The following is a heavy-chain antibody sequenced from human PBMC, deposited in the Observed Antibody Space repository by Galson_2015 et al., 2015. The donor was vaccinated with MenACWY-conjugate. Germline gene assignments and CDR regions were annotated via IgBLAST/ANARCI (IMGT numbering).Heavy chain of an antibody. CDR2: ISGKNENT. CDR1: GYMFTSYG. Sequence: SVKVSCKASGYMFTSYGISWVRQAPGQGLEWIGRISGKNENTKYAQKFQDRVAVTTAASTTTAYMELTALKFDDTALYYCARDSQYGMDLWGQGTTVIVS. J-gene: IGHJ6*02. CDR3: ARDSQYGMDL. D-gene: IGHD2/OR15-2a*01. V-gene: IGHV1-18*01.